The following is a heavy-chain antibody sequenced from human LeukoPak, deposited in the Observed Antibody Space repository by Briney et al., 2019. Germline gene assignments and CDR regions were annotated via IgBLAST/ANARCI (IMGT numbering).Heavy chain of an antibody. CDR3: ARXPDFIARPCDS. CDR2: SSPTGDIT. J-gene: IGHJ4*02. CDR1: GGSFSGNY. Sequence: SETLSLTCAVYGGSFSGNYWTLIRQTPGRGLEWIGESSPTGDITGYNPSLKGRATISVDSSKNQFSLKLTSVTAADTGVYYCARXPDFIARPCDSWGPGTLVTVSS. D-gene: IGHD2-21*01. V-gene: IGHV4-34*01.